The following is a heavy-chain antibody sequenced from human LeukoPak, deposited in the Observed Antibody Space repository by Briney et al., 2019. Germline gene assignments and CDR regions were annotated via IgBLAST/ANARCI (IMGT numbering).Heavy chain of an antibody. J-gene: IGHJ3*02. CDR2: ISSSGSTI. CDR3: ARVSVLYPDAFDI. Sequence: GGSLRLPCAASGFTFSDYYMSWIRQAPGKGLEWVSYISSSGSTIYYADSVKGRFTISRDNAKNSLYLQMNSLRAEDTAVYYCARVSVLYPDAFDIWGQGTMVTVSS. V-gene: IGHV3-11*04. CDR1: GFTFSDYY. D-gene: IGHD2-2*02.